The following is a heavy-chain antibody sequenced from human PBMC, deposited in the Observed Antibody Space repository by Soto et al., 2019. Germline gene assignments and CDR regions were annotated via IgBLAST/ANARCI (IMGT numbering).Heavy chain of an antibody. Sequence: SETLSLTCTVSGGSISSYYWSWIRQPPGKGLEWIGYIYYSGSTNYNPSLKSRVTISVDTSKNQFSLKLSSVTAADTAVYYCARIPGAVVTKRWYGMDVWGQGTTVTVSS. CDR1: GGSISSYY. D-gene: IGHD6-19*01. CDR3: ARIPGAVVTKRWYGMDV. CDR2: IYYSGST. V-gene: IGHV4-59*01. J-gene: IGHJ6*02.